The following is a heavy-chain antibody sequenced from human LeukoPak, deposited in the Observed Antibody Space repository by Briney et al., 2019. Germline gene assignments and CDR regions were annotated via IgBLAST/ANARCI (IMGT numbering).Heavy chain of an antibody. V-gene: IGHV3-23*01. CDR2: ISGSGGST. J-gene: IGHJ3*02. CDR3: AKDQGDGYNYDAFDI. CDR1: GFTFSSYA. D-gene: IGHD5-24*01. Sequence: PGGSLRLSCAASGFTFSSYAMSWVRQAPGKGLEWVSAISGSGGSTYYADSVKGRFTISRGNSKNTLYLQMNSLRAEDTAVYYCAKDQGDGYNYDAFDIWGQGTMVTVSS.